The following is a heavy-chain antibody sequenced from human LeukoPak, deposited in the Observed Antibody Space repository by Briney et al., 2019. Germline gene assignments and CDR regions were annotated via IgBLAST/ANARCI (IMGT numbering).Heavy chain of an antibody. CDR2: ISSTSNTI. J-gene: IGHJ4*02. D-gene: IGHD4-17*01. CDR1: GFTFRNYP. CDR3: AREDYGVFES. Sequence: GGSLRLSCLGSGFTFRNYPMYWVRRAPGKGLEWVSYISSTSNTIYYADSVKGRFTISRDNAKNALYLQMNSLRAEDTALYHCAREDYGVFESWGQGTLVTVSS. V-gene: IGHV3-48*01.